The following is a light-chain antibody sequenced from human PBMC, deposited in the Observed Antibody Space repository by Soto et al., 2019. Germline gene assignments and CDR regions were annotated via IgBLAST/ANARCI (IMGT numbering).Light chain of an antibody. Sequence: DIVMTQSPLSLPVTPGAPASMSCRSSESLLRGAYNCVDWYLQKPGQSPQLLIYLGSNRASGVPNRFSGSGSGTDFTLKISRVEAEDVGVYYCMQSLQTPLTFGGGTKVDLK. CDR1: ESLLRGAYNC. V-gene: IGKV2-28*01. CDR3: MQSLQTPLT. J-gene: IGKJ4*01. CDR2: LGS.